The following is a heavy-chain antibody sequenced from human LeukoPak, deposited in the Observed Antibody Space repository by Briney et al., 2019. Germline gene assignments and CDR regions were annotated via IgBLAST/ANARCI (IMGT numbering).Heavy chain of an antibody. CDR1: GFTFSSYW. J-gene: IGHJ3*02. V-gene: IGHV3-74*01. D-gene: IGHD6-19*01. Sequence: GGSLRLSCAASGFTFSSYWMHWVRQAPGKGLVWVSHINSDGSSTNYADSVKGRFTISRDNAKNTLYLQMNSLRAEDTAVYYCARVFGQWLVSFDIWGQGTMVTVSS. CDR2: INSDGSST. CDR3: ARVFGQWLVSFDI.